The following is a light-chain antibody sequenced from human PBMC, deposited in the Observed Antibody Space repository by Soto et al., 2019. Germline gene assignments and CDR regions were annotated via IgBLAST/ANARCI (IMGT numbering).Light chain of an antibody. CDR1: SSNIGAGYD. Sequence: QSVLTQPPSVSGAPGQRVTISCTGSSSNIGAGYDVHWYQQLPGAAPKLLIYGNTNRPSGVPDRFSGSKSGTSASLAITGLQGDDDADYYCQSYDNSLSGSGVLFGGGTKLTVL. V-gene: IGLV1-40*01. CDR2: GNT. CDR3: QSYDNSLSGSGVL. J-gene: IGLJ2*01.